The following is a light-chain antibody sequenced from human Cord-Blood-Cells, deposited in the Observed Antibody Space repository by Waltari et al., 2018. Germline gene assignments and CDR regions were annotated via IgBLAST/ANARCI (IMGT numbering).Light chain of an antibody. CDR1: QGISIY. Sequence: AIRMTLSPSAFSASTAHGVSFSRRASQGISIYLAWYQQKPGKAPKLLIYAASTLQTGVPSRFSGSGSGTDFTLTISSLQSEDFATYYCQQYYSYPRTFGQGTKVEIK. CDR2: AAS. J-gene: IGKJ1*01. CDR3: QQYYSYPRT. V-gene: IGKV1-8*01.